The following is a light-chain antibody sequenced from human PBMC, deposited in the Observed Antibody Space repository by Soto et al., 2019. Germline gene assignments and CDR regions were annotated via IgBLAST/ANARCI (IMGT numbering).Light chain of an antibody. Sequence: EIVLTQSPATLSLSPGERATLSCRASQSVSSYLAWYQQKPGQAPRLLIYDASNRATGIPARFSGSGSGTDFTLTISSLEPEDFAVYYCQQRSNWPPDKYTFGQGTKVDTK. J-gene: IGKJ2*01. CDR1: QSVSSY. V-gene: IGKV3-11*01. CDR3: QQRSNWPPDKYT. CDR2: DAS.